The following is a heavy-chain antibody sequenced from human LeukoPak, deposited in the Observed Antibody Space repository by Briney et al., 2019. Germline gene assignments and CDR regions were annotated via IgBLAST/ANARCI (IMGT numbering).Heavy chain of an antibody. CDR1: GFTFSHYY. V-gene: IGHV3-11*04. J-gene: IGHJ6*03. CDR3: ARIGTGSGYYMDV. Sequence: GGSVRLSCAASGFTFSHYYMSWIRQARAKGLEGVSYIRGRCSTIYYADSVKGRFTISRDNAKNSLFLQMNSLRAEDTAVYYCARIGTGSGYYMDVWGKGTTVTVSS. CDR2: IRGRCSTI. D-gene: IGHD2-15*01.